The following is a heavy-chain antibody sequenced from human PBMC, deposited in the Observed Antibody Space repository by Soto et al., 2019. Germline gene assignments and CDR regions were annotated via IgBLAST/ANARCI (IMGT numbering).Heavy chain of an antibody. J-gene: IGHJ4*02. V-gene: IGHV3-30-3*01. D-gene: IGHD6-19*01. CDR3: ARAGGWYSHFDF. Sequence: GESLRLSCAASGFTFSDYALHWVRQAPGKGLEWVAIISYDGSNKYYADSVKGRFTISRDNSKNTLYLQMNTLRAEDTAVFYCARAGGWYSHFDFWGQGTLVTVSS. CDR1: GFTFSDYA. CDR2: ISYDGSNK.